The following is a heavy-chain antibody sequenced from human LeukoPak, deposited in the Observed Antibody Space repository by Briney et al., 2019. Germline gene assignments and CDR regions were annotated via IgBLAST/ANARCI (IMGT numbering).Heavy chain of an antibody. D-gene: IGHD6-13*01. CDR2: IYHSGST. Sequence: PSETLSLTCAVPGGSIISGGYSWSWIRQPPGKGLEWIGYIYHSGSTYYNPSLKSRVTISVDTSKTQFSLKLSSVTAADTAVYYCAKQQLVRCFDYWGQGTLVTVSS. V-gene: IGHV4-30-2*03. CDR1: GGSIISGGYS. CDR3: AKQQLVRCFDY. J-gene: IGHJ4*02.